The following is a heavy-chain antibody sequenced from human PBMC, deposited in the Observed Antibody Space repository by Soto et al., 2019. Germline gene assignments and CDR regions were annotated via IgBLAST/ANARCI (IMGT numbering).Heavy chain of an antibody. V-gene: IGHV3-30-3*01. Sequence: QVQLVESGGGVVQPGRSLRLSCAASGFTFKNYAMHWVRQAPGKGLEWVAVISYDGSIEFYADSVKGRFTISRDDFKNTMFLQMNNLRVEDTAIYYCAKDRGDLVTDQNPKNHVSDVWGRGTMVTVSS. CDR2: ISYDGSIE. CDR3: AKDRGDLVTDQNPKNHVSDV. J-gene: IGHJ3*01. CDR1: GFTFKNYA. D-gene: IGHD3-9*01.